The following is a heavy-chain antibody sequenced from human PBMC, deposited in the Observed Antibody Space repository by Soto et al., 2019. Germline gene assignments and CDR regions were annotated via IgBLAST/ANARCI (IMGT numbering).Heavy chain of an antibody. CDR1: GYTFTNYG. CDR3: ARDPGPASLDF. D-gene: IGHD2-15*01. Sequence: ASVKVSCKASGYTFTNYGISWVRQAPGEGLEWVGWINTSNDNKLYAQKLQGRLTLTTDTSTSTAYMDLTTLRSDDTAVYFCARDPGPASLDFWAQGTLVTVSS. CDR2: INTSNDNK. J-gene: IGHJ4*02. V-gene: IGHV1-18*01.